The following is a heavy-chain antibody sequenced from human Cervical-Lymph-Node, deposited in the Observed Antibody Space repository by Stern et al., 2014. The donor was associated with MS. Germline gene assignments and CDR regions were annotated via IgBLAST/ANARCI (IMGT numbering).Heavy chain of an antibody. CDR3: ARHQGDGYYFDY. CDR2: IYYSGST. D-gene: IGHD3-10*01. V-gene: IGHV4-39*01. CDR1: GGSISSSSYY. Sequence: QLQLQESGPGLVKPSETLSLTCTVSGGSISSSSYYWGWIRQPPGKGLEWIGSIYYSGSTYYNPSLKSRVTISVDTSKNQFSLKLSSVTAADTAVYYCARHQGDGYYFDYWGQGTLVTVSS. J-gene: IGHJ4*02.